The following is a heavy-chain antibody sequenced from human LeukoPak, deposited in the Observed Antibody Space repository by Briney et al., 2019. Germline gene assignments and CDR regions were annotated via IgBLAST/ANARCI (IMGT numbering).Heavy chain of an antibody. D-gene: IGHD3-22*01. CDR2: INSDGSIT. V-gene: IGHV3-74*01. CDR3: TRSPTYYYDKTGYGGWYFDY. CDR1: RFTFSNYW. J-gene: IGHJ4*02. Sequence: PGGSLRLSCAASRFTFSNYWMHWVRQAPGEGLVWVSRINSDGSITDYADSVKGRFTISRDNAKNTLYLQMNSLRAEDTAIYYCTRSPTYYYDKTGYGGWYFDYWGQGTLVTVSS.